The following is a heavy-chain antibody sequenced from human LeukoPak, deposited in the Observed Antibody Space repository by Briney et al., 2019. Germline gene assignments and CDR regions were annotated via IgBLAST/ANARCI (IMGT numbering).Heavy chain of an antibody. CDR1: GYTFTSYD. CDR2: MNPNSGNT. J-gene: IGHJ6*03. D-gene: IGHD3-10*01. V-gene: IGHV1-8*01. CDR3: ARGDTFGVISYYYYMDV. Sequence: ASVTVSCKASGYTFTSYDINWVRQATGQGLEWMGWMNPNSGNTGYAQKFQGRVTMTRNTSISTAYMELSSLRSEDTAVYYCARGDTFGVISYYYYMDVWGKGTTVTISS.